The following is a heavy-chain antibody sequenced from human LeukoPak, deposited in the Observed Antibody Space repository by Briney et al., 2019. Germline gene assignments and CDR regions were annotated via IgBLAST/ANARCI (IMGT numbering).Heavy chain of an antibody. J-gene: IGHJ4*02. CDR2: INPSGGST. Sequence: ASVKVSCKSSGYTFATYGINWVRQAPGQGLEWMGIINPSGGSTSYAQKFQGRVTMTRDMSTSTAYMELRSLRSDDTAVYYCARDGDPDTAMVNTIDYWGQGTLVTVSS. V-gene: IGHV1-46*01. CDR3: ARDGDPDTAMVNTIDY. CDR1: GYTFATYG. D-gene: IGHD5-18*01.